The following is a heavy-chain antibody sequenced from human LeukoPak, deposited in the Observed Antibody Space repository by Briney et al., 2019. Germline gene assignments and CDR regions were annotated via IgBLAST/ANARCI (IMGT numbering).Heavy chain of an antibody. D-gene: IGHD6-13*01. CDR1: GFTFDDYA. CDR2: ISWNSGSI. V-gene: IGHV3-9*03. J-gene: IGHJ3*02. CDR3: AKSYSSSWYGAFDI. Sequence: GGSLRLSCAASGFTFDDYAMHWVRQAPGKGLEWVSGISWNSGSIGYADSVKGRFTISRDNAKNSLYLQMNSLRAEDMALYYCAKSYSSSWYGAFDIWGQGAMVTVSS.